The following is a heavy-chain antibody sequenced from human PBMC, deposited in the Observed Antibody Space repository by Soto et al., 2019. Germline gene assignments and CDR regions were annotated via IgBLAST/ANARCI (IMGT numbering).Heavy chain of an antibody. D-gene: IGHD6-19*01. CDR3: AKAGYSSGIYGMDV. CDR2: IIPIFGTA. Sequence: ASVKVSCKASGGTFSSYAISWVRQAPGQGLEWMGGIIPIFGTANYAQKFQGRVTITADESTSTAYMELSSLRSEDTAVYYFAKAGYSSGIYGMDVWGQGTTVTVSS. CDR1: GGTFSSYA. V-gene: IGHV1-69*13. J-gene: IGHJ6*02.